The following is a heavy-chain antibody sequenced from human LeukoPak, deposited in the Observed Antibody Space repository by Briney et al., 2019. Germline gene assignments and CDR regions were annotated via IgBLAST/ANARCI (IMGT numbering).Heavy chain of an antibody. CDR2: IYYSGSN. CDR3: ARSGRGVDY. CDR1: GGSISSYY. D-gene: IGHD1-26*01. Sequence: SETLSLTCTVSGGSISSYYWSWMRQPPGEGLEWIGYIYYSGSNNYNPSLNSRVTISIDTSKNQFSLKLSSVTAADTAVYYCARSGRGVDYWGQGTLVTVSS. J-gene: IGHJ4*02. V-gene: IGHV4-59*08.